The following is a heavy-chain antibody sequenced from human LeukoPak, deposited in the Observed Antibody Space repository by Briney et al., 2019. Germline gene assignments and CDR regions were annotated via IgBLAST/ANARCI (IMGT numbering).Heavy chain of an antibody. D-gene: IGHD3-22*01. CDR3: ARDPDSSGYYRANYFDY. J-gene: IGHJ4*02. V-gene: IGHV1-8*01. CDR2: MNPNRGDT. CDR1: GYTFTSYD. Sequence: ASVKVSCKASGYTFTSYDIHWVRQATGQGLEWMGRMNPNRGDTDYAQKFQGRVTMTRDTSISTAYMELSRLRSDDTAVYYCARDPDSSGYYRANYFDYWGQGTLVTVSS.